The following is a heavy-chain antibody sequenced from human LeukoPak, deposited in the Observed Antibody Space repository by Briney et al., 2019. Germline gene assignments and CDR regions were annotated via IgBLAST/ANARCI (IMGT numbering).Heavy chain of an antibody. V-gene: IGHV4-59*01. Sequence: PSETLSLTCTVSGGSISNYYWSWIRQPPGKRPEWIGYIYSSGSTNYNPSLKSRVTISVDTSNNQFSLRLSSVTAADTAVYYCVRDHYYNSSGYTFRYWGQGTLVTVSS. CDR1: GGSISNYY. CDR2: IYSSGST. J-gene: IGHJ1*01. CDR3: VRDHYYNSSGYTFRY. D-gene: IGHD3-22*01.